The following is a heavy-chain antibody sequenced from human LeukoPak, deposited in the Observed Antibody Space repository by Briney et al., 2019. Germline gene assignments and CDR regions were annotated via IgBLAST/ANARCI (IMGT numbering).Heavy chain of an antibody. V-gene: IGHV1-2*02. CDR2: INPNSGGT. Sequence: GASVKVSCKASGSTFTGYYMHWVRQAPGQGLEWMGWINPNSGGTNYAQKFKGRVTMTRDTSISTAYMELSRLRADDTAVYYCALLAARQDRLYYFDYWGQGTLVTVSS. CDR1: GSTFTGYY. D-gene: IGHD6-6*01. J-gene: IGHJ4*02. CDR3: ALLAARQDRLYYFDY.